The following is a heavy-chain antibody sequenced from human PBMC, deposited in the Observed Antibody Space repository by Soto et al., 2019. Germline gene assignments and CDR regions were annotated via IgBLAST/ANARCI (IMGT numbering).Heavy chain of an antibody. Sequence: ASVKVSCKASGYTFTSYGISWVRQAPGQGLEWMGWISAYNGNTNYAQKLQGRVTMTTDTSTSTAYMELRSLRSDDTAVYYCARDRCSSTSCFPKAPWGQGTLVTVSS. J-gene: IGHJ5*02. V-gene: IGHV1-18*01. CDR1: GYTFTSYG. D-gene: IGHD2-2*01. CDR3: ARDRCSSTSCFPKAP. CDR2: ISAYNGNT.